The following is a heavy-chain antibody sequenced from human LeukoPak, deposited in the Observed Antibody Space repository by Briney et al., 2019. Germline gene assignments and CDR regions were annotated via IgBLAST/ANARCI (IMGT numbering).Heavy chain of an antibody. CDR2: ISGSGDYI. CDR3: ARDGVPAYYYAMDV. D-gene: IGHD3-16*01. CDR1: GFTFNAYS. J-gene: IGHJ6*02. V-gene: IGHV3-21*01. Sequence: GGSLRLSCAASGFTFNAYSMNWVRQAPGKGLEWVSSISGSGDYIYYADSLKGRFTISRDNAKNSLFLQLNSLRAEDTAVYYCARDGVPAYYYAMDVWGQGTTVTVSS.